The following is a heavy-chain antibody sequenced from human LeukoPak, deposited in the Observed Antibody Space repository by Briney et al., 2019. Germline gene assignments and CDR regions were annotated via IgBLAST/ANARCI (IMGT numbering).Heavy chain of an antibody. Sequence: HPGGSLRLSCAASGFTFSSYAMSWVRQAPGEGVEWVSAISGSGGSTYYADSVKGRFTISRDNSKNTLYLQMNSLRAEDTAVYYCARHKLLGSGRSLDHWGQGTLVTVSS. J-gene: IGHJ5*02. V-gene: IGHV3-23*01. D-gene: IGHD3-10*01. CDR2: ISGSGGST. CDR3: ARHKLLGSGRSLDH. CDR1: GFTFSSYA.